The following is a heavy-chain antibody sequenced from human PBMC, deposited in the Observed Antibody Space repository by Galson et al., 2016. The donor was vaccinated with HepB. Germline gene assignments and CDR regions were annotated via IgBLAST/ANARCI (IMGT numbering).Heavy chain of an antibody. CDR1: GASFSDYS. J-gene: IGHJ4*02. V-gene: IGHV4-34*01. D-gene: IGHD1-14*01. CDR3: PRWEGTTRSDH. Sequence: SETLSLTCGVSGASFSDYSWSWVRQVPGKGLEWIGDINHRGSTRYNPSLRSRVTLSLETSKRQFSLQLSSVTAADTAVYYCPRWEGTTRSDHWGQGILVTVSS. CDR2: INHRGST.